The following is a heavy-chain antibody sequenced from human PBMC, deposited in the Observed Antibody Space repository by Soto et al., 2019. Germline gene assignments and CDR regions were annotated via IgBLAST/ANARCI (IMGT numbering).Heavy chain of an antibody. CDR1: GGSISSYY. J-gene: IGHJ4*01. CDR2: IHYSGST. V-gene: IGHV4-59*08. CDR3: ARRLVRGVIDY. D-gene: IGHD3-10*01. Sequence: QVQLQESGPGLVKPSETVSLTCTVSGGSISSYYWSWIRQPPGKGLEWIGYIHYSGSTKYNPSLMSRVTISVATSKHQFPLKLSSVTAADTAVYYCARRLVRGVIDYWGHGTLVTVSS.